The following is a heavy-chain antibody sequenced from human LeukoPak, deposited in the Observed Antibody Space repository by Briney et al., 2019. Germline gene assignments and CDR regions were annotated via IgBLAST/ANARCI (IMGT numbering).Heavy chain of an antibody. J-gene: IGHJ4*02. V-gene: IGHV4-34*01. CDR1: GGSFSGYY. CDR2: INHSGST. D-gene: IGHD6-25*01. Sequence: SETLSLTCAVYGGSFSGYYWSWIRQPPGKGLEWIGEINHSGSTNYNPSLKSRVTISVDTSKNQFSLKLSSVTAADTAVYYCARHLANMLAAATADYWGQGTLVTVSS. CDR3: ARHLANMLAAATADY.